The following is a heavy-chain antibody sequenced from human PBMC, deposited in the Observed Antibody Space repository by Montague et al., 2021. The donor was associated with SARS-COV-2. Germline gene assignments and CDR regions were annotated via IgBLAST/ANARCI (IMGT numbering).Heavy chain of an antibody. J-gene: IGHJ3*02. CDR1: GVVELRRRSE. D-gene: IGHD1/OR15-1a*01. Sequence: SETLSLTCTVSGVVELRRRSEEHTSELPSHHELVCRLLLEKKKKTYYHPSLNSRVTISIDTSKNHFSLRLSSVTAADSSVFYCARWGLNNAFDIWGLGTMITISA. CDR3: ARWGLNNAFDI. V-gene: IGHV4-39*02. CDR2: LEKKKKT.